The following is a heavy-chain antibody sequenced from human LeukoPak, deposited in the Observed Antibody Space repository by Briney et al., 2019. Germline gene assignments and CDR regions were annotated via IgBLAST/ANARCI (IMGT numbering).Heavy chain of an antibody. J-gene: IGHJ4*02. CDR3: ATDLGTLYSYGPRGFDY. CDR2: ISAYNGNT. CDR1: GYTFTSYG. V-gene: IGHV1-18*01. Sequence: ASVKVSCKASGYTFTSYGISWVRQAPGQGLEWMGWISAYNGNTNYAQKLQGRVTMTTDTSTSTAYMELSSLRSEDTAVYYCATDLGTLYSYGPRGFDYWGQGTLVTVSS. D-gene: IGHD5-18*01.